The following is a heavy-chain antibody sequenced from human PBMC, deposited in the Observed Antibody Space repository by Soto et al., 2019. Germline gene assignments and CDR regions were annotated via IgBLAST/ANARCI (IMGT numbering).Heavy chain of an antibody. J-gene: IGHJ3*02. D-gene: IGHD3-3*01. CDR2: ISAYNGNT. Sequence: ASVKVSCKASGYTFTSYGISWVRQAPGQGLEWMGWISAYNGNTNYAQKLQGRVTMTTDTSTSTAYMELRSLRSDDTAVYYCARNGGRIWSGQVGDAFDIWGQGTMVTVSS. CDR1: GYTFTSYG. V-gene: IGHV1-18*01. CDR3: ARNGGRIWSGQVGDAFDI.